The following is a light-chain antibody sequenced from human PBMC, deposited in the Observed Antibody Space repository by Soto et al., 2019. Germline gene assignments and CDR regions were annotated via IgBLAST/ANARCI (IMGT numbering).Light chain of an antibody. CDR1: SSNIGAGYD. V-gene: IGLV1-40*01. CDR3: QTYARRLTGLSV. CDR2: GNG. J-gene: IGLJ1*01. Sequence: QSVPTQPPSVSGAPGQRVTISCTGSSSNIGAGYDVHWYQQLPGTAPKLLIFGNGNRPSGVPDRFSGSKSDTSASLAITGLQGETDAHYSCQTYARRLTGLSVFGTRTKVTVL.